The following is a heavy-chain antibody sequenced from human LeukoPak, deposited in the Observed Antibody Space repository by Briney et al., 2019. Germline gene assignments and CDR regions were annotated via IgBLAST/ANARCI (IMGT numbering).Heavy chain of an antibody. CDR2: ISRSSSYI. CDR1: GFTFSSYG. D-gene: IGHD1-26*01. J-gene: IGHJ3*02. Sequence: GESLRLSCAASGFTFSSYGMNWVRQAPGKGLEWVSSISRSSSYIYYADSVKGRFTISRDNAKNSLYLQMNSLRAEDTAVYYCARDRYSRNYPPDAFDIWGQGTMVTVSS. CDR3: ARDRYSRNYPPDAFDI. V-gene: IGHV3-21*01.